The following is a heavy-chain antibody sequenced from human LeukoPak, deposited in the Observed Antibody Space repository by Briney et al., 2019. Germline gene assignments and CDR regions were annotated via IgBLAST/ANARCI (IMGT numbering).Heavy chain of an antibody. D-gene: IGHD3-22*01. J-gene: IGHJ4*02. Sequence: PLETLSLTCAVYGGSFSGYYWSWIRQPPGKGLEWIGEINHSGSTNYNPSLKSRVTISVDTSKNQFSLKLSSVTGADTAVYYCARGSTVVITPNFDYWGQGTLVTVSS. CDR2: INHSGST. CDR3: ARGSTVVITPNFDY. CDR1: GGSFSGYY. V-gene: IGHV4-34*01.